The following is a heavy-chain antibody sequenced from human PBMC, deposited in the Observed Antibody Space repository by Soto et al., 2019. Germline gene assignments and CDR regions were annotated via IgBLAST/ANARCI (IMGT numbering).Heavy chain of an antibody. V-gene: IGHV3-7*01. CDR1: GFTFSSYW. CDR3: ARDGGSNYDFWSGYYRKGYYYYGMDV. CDR2: IKQDGSEK. J-gene: IGHJ6*02. Sequence: GGSLRLSCAASGFTFSSYWMSWVRQAPGKGLEWVANIKQDGSEKYYVDSVKGRFTISRDNAKNSLYLQMNSLGAGETAVYYCARDGGSNYDFWSGYYRKGYYYYGMDVWGQGTTVTVSS. D-gene: IGHD3-3*01.